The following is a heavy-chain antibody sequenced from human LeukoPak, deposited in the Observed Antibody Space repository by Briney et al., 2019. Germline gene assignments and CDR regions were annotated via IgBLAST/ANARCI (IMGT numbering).Heavy chain of an antibody. Sequence: PGGSLRLSCAASGFTVSSNYMSWVRQAPGKGLEWVSVIYSSGSTYYADSVKGRFTISRDNSKNTLHLQMNSLRAEDTAVYYCARGPTYYYDISEGYFDYWGQGTLVTVSS. D-gene: IGHD3-22*01. V-gene: IGHV3-53*01. CDR3: ARGPTYYYDISEGYFDY. CDR1: GFTVSSNY. CDR2: IYSSGST. J-gene: IGHJ4*02.